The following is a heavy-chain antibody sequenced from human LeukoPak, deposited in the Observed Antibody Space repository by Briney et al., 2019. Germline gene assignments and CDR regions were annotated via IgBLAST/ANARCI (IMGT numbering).Heavy chain of an antibody. CDR1: GFTFSRYS. CDR3: AKDQNWEGGY. CDR2: ISISSNYI. D-gene: IGHD7-27*01. J-gene: IGHJ4*02. V-gene: IGHV3-21*04. Sequence: GGSLRLSCAASGFTFSRYSMNWVRQAPGKGLEWVSSISISSNYIYYADSVKGRFTISRDNAKNTVYLQMNSLRVEDTAVYYCAKDQNWEGGYWGQRTLVTVSS.